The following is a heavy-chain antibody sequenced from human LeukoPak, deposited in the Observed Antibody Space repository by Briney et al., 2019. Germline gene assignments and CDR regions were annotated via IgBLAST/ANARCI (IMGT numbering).Heavy chain of an antibody. V-gene: IGHV4-61*09. CDR2: IYSSGNT. CDR3: ARHRGPHIAHMA. J-gene: IGHJ4*02. Sequence: PSETLSLTCTVSGGSISSGSYYWSWIRQPAGNGLEWIGYIYSSGNTNYNPSLKSRVIISVDTSKNQFSLELSSVTAADTAVYYCARHRGPHIAHMAWGQGTLVTVSS. D-gene: IGHD2-21*01. CDR1: GGSISSGSYY.